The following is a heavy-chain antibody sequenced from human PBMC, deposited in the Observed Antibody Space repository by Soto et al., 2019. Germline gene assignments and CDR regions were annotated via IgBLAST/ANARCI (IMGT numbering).Heavy chain of an antibody. V-gene: IGHV4-39*01. J-gene: IGHJ3*02. D-gene: IGHD2-15*01. Sequence: SETLSLTCTVSGGSISSSSYYWGWIRQPPGKGLEWIGSIYYSGSTYYNPSLKSRVTISVDTSKNQFSLKLSSVTAADTAVYYCARYCSGGSCYIEAFDIWGQGTMVTVS. CDR2: IYYSGST. CDR3: ARYCSGGSCYIEAFDI. CDR1: GGSISSSSYY.